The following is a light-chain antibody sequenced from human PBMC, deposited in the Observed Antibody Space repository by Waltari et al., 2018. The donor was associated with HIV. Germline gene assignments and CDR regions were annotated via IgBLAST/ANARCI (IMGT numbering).Light chain of an antibody. J-gene: IGKJ3*01. CDR2: ATS. CDR1: HNISGF. Sequence: IQLTQSPFSLSAYIGDSVTITCRPSHNISGFLNWYQQKPGKAPKLLVFATSSLQSGVPSRFKGSAAGMDFSPTINVVHPDDFATYYCQQSFSGFTFGPGTNVD. V-gene: IGKV1-39*01. CDR3: QQSFSGFT.